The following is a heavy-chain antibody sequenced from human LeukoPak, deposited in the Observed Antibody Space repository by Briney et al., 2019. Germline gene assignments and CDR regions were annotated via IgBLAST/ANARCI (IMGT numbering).Heavy chain of an antibody. V-gene: IGHV4-59*01. Sequence: SETLSLTCTDSGGSISSYYWSWLRQPPGEGLEWIGYIYYSGSTNYNPSLKSRVTISVDTSKNQFSLMLSSVTAADTAVYYCAGRNYDFWNDYYYMDVWGKGTTVTVSS. CDR2: IYYSGST. D-gene: IGHD3-3*01. CDR3: AGRNYDFWNDYYYMDV. CDR1: GGSISSYY. J-gene: IGHJ6*03.